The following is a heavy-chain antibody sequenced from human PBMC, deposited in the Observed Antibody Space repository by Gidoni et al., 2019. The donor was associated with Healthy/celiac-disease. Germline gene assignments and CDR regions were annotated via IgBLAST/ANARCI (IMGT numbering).Heavy chain of an antibody. CDR3: AHRLGIAAVFQDAFDI. CDR2: IYWNDDK. Sequence: QITLKESGPTLVKHTQTLTLTCTFSGFSLSTSGVGVGWIRQPPGKALEWLALIYWNDDKRYSPSLKSRLTITKDTSKNQVVLTMTNMDPVDTATYYCAHRLGIAAVFQDAFDIWGQGTMVTVSS. J-gene: IGHJ3*02. D-gene: IGHD6-13*01. CDR1: GFSLSTSGVG. V-gene: IGHV2-5*01.